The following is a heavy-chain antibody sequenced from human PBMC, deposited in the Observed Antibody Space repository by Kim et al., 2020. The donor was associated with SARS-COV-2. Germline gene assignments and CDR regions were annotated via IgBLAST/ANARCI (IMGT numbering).Heavy chain of an antibody. D-gene: IGHD6-19*01. CDR2: IRSKANSYAT. V-gene: IGHV3-73*01. Sequence: GGSLRLSCAASGFTFSGSAMHWVRQASGKGLEWVGRIRSKANSYATAYAASVKGRFTISRDDSKNTAYLQMNSLKTEDTAVYYCTRHRVYSSGWYQFDYYYGMDVWGQGTTVTVSS. J-gene: IGHJ6*02. CDR3: TRHRVYSSGWYQFDYYYGMDV. CDR1: GFTFSGSA.